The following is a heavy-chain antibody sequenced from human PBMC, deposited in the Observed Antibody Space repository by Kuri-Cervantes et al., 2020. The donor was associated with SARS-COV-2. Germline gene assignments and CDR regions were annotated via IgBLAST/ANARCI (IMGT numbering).Heavy chain of an antibody. J-gene: IGHJ5*02. D-gene: IGHD1-26*01. CDR2: INPNSGGT. CDR1: GYTITGYY. Sequence: AAVKISCKASGYTITGYYMHWGRQDPGQGLEWMGWINPNSGGTNYAQKLQGRVTMTTDTSTSTAYMELRSLRSDDTAVYFCAGRSRWARWFDPWGQGTLVTVSS. V-gene: IGHV1-2*02. CDR3: AGRSRWARWFDP.